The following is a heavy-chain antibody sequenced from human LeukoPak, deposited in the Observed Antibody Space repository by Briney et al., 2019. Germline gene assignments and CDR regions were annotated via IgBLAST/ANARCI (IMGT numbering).Heavy chain of an antibody. CDR1: GGSISSYY. V-gene: IGHV4-59*08. CDR2: IYYSGST. Sequence: SETLSHTCTVSGGSISSYYWSWIRQPPGKGLEWIGYIYYSGSTNYNPSLKSRVTISVDTSKNQFSLKLSSVTAADTAVYYCASRDGYNYPLGYWGQGTLVTVSS. CDR3: ASRDGYNYPLGY. D-gene: IGHD5-12*01. J-gene: IGHJ4*02.